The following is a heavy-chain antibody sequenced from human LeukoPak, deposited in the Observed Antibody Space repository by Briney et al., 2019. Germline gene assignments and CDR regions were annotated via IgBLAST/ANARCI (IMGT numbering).Heavy chain of an antibody. J-gene: IGHJ5*02. V-gene: IGHV3-15*01. D-gene: IGHD2-2*01. Sequence: GGSLRLSCAASGFTFSNAWMSRVRQAPGKGLEWVGRIKSKTDGGTTDYAAPVKGRFTISRDDSKNTLYLQMNSLKTEDTAVYYCTTDGEYQLLSWFDPWGQGTLVTVSS. CDR3: TTDGEYQLLSWFDP. CDR1: GFTFSNAW. CDR2: IKSKTDGGTT.